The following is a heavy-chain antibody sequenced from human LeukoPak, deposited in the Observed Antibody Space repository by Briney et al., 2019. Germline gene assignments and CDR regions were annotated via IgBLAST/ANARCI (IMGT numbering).Heavy chain of an antibody. J-gene: IGHJ4*02. CDR3: ARDPTAVAGTRFDY. CDR1: GYTFTSYA. Sequence: ASVKVSCKASGYTFTSYAMHWVRQAPGQRLEWMGWINAGNGNTKYSQKFQGRVTITRDTSASTAYMELSSLRSEDTAVYYCARDPTAVAGTRFDYWGQGTLATVSS. V-gene: IGHV1-3*01. D-gene: IGHD6-19*01. CDR2: INAGNGNT.